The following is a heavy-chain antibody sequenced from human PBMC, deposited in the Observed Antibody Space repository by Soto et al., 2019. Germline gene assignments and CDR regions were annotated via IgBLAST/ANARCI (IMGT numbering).Heavy chain of an antibody. D-gene: IGHD3-22*01. J-gene: IGHJ5*02. CDR3: ARYYFDSSRYSNWFDP. Sequence: PSETLSLTCAVSGGSITSGAYYWTWIRQHPGKGLEWIAYIHYSGRTYYNPSLKSRVTISVDTSNNQFSLKLSSVTAADTAVYYXARYYFDSSRYSNWFDPWGQGTLVTVSS. V-gene: IGHV4-31*11. CDR2: IHYSGRT. CDR1: GGSITSGAYY.